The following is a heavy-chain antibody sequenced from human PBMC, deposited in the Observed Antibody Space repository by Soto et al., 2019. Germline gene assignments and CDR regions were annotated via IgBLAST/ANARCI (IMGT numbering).Heavy chain of an antibody. Sequence: QVQLQESGPGLVKPSQTLSLTCTVSGGSISSGGYYWSWIRQHPGKGLEWIGYIYYSGSTYYNPSLKSRVTITVDTSKNQFSLKLSSVTAADTAVYYLARVSKDYYYSSGYYGIFDYWGQGTLVTVSS. V-gene: IGHV4-31*03. D-gene: IGHD3-22*01. J-gene: IGHJ4*02. CDR1: GGSISSGGYY. CDR2: IYYSGST. CDR3: ARVSKDYYYSSGYYGIFDY.